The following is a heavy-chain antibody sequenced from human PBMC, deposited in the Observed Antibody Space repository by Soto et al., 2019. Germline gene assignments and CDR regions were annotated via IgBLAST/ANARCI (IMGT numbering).Heavy chain of an antibody. CDR1: GFTFSSSG. V-gene: IGHV3-30*18. D-gene: IGHD6-13*01. Sequence: QVQLVESGGGVVQPGRSLRLSCAASGFTFSSSGMHWVRQAPGKGLEWVAVISYDGSNKYYADSVKGRFTISRDNSKNKLYLQMNSLRAEDTAVYYCAKGDGPGIAAAFDYWGQGTLVTVSS. J-gene: IGHJ4*02. CDR2: ISYDGSNK. CDR3: AKGDGPGIAAAFDY.